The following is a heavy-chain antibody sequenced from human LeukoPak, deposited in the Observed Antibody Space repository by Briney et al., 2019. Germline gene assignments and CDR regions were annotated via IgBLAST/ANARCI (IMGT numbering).Heavy chain of an antibody. J-gene: IGHJ6*02. CDR1: GGSFSGYY. D-gene: IGHD6-13*01. V-gene: IGHV4-34*01. CDR3: ARGYYSSSWYRSYYYGMDV. CDR2: INHSGST. Sequence: SETLSLTCAVYGGSFSGYYWSWIRQPPGKGLEWIGEINHSGSTNYNPSPKSRGTISVDTSKNRFSLKLSSVTAADTAVYYCARGYYSSSWYRSYYYGMDVWGQGTTVTVSS.